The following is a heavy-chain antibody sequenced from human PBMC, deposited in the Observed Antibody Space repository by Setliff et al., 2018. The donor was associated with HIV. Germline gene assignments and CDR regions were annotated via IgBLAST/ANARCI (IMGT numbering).Heavy chain of an antibody. CDR1: GGIFSSFA. CDR2: IIPIFGTA. V-gene: IGHV1-69*05. CDR3: ARETYYGSGSYLPTESNYYYMDV. Sequence: SVKVSCKASGGIFSSFAISWGRQAPGQGLGWMGGIIPIFGTANYAQKFQGRVTITTDESTTTAYMELRSLRSEDTAVYYCARETYYGSGSYLPTESNYYYMDVWGKGTTVTVSS. D-gene: IGHD3-10*01. J-gene: IGHJ6*03.